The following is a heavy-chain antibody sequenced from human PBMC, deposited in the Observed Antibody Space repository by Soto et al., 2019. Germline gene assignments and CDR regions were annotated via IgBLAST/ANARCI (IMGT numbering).Heavy chain of an antibody. CDR3: ASTRYYYGSGDPGY. CDR2: IYYSGST. V-gene: IGHV4-30-4*01. Sequence: PSETLSLTCTVSGGSISSGDYYWSWIRQPPGKGLEWIGYIYYSGSTYYNPSLKSRVTISVDTSKNQFSLKLSSVTAADTAVYYCASTRYYYGSGDPGYWGQGTLVTVSS. D-gene: IGHD3-10*01. CDR1: GGSISSGDYY. J-gene: IGHJ4*02.